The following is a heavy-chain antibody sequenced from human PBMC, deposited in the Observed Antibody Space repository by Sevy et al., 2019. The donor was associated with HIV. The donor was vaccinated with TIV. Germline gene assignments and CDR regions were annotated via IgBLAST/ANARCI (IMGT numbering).Heavy chain of an antibody. J-gene: IGHJ4*02. CDR1: GFTFSSYW. D-gene: IGHD2-15*01. CDR2: IKQDGSEK. CDR3: AKLGYCSGGSCYPFDY. V-gene: IGHV3-7*03. Sequence: GGFLRLSCAASGFTFSSYWMSWVRQAPGKGLEWVANIKQDGSEKYYVDSVKGRFTISRDNAKNSLYLQMNSLRAEDTAVYYCAKLGYCSGGSCYPFDYWGQGTLVTVSS.